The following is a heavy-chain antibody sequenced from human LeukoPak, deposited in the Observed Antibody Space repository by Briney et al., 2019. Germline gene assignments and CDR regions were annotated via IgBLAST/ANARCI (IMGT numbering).Heavy chain of an antibody. CDR2: LTGSSTYI. J-gene: IGHJ3*02. CDR3: ARELYSDYGFDT. CDR1: GFTFSTYN. D-gene: IGHD4-11*01. V-gene: IGHV3-21*01. Sequence: GGSLRLSCAASGFTFSTYNMNGVRQAPGKGLEWVSSLTGSSTYIYSPHSVKGRFTISRDQAKNSLSLQMDSLRAEDTAVYFCARELYSDYGFDTWGQGTMVTVSS.